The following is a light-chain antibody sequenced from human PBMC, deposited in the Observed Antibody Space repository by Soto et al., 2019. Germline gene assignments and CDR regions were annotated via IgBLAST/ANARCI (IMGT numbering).Light chain of an antibody. CDR2: GAS. J-gene: IGKJ4*01. CDR1: QSVSSN. CDR3: QQRSSWPALS. Sequence: EIVMTQSPATLSVSPGERATLSCRASQSVSSNLAWYQQKPGQAPRLLIYGASTRATGIPARFSGSGSGTDFTLTINSLEPEDFAVYYCQQRSSWPALSFGGGTKVDIK. V-gene: IGKV3-11*01.